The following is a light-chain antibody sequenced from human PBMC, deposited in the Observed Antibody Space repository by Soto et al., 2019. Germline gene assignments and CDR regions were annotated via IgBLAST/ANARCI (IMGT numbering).Light chain of an antibody. Sequence: EIVLTQSPGTLSLSPGERATLSCRASQSVSSSYLAWYQQKPGQAPRLLIYGASSRATGIPDRFSGSGSATDFTLTISRLEPEDFAVYYCQQYGTYPPLTLGGGTKVDIK. CDR1: QSVSSSY. V-gene: IGKV3-20*01. CDR2: GAS. CDR3: QQYGTYPPLT. J-gene: IGKJ4*01.